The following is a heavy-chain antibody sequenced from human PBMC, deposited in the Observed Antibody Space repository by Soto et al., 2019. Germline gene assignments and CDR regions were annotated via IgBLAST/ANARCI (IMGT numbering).Heavy chain of an antibody. D-gene: IGHD3-22*01. Sequence: QVQLVQSGAEVKKPGASVKVSCKASGYTFTSYDINWVRQATGQGLEWMGWMNPNSGNTGYAQKVQGRVTMTRNTSISTAYMELSSLRSEDTAVYYCARTDSSGYYLYYYYGMDVWGQGTTVTVSS. J-gene: IGHJ6*02. V-gene: IGHV1-8*01. CDR1: GYTFTSYD. CDR3: ARTDSSGYYLYYYYGMDV. CDR2: MNPNSGNT.